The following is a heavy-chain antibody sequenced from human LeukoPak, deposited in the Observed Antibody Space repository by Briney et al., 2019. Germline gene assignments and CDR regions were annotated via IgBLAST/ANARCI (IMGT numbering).Heavy chain of an antibody. CDR3: AIRITIFGVTPSGFDY. CDR2: IYHSGST. CDR1: GGSISSGYY. V-gene: IGHV4-38-2*02. Sequence: SETLSLTCTVSGGSISSGYYWGWIRQPPGKGLEWIGSIYHSGSTYYNPSLKSRVTISVDTSKNQFSLKLSSVTAADTAVYYCAIRITIFGVTPSGFDYWGQGTLVTVSS. D-gene: IGHD3-3*01. J-gene: IGHJ4*02.